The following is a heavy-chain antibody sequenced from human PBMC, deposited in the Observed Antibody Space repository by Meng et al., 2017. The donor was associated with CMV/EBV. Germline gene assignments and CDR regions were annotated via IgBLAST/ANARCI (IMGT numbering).Heavy chain of an antibody. CDR1: GGTFSSYA. CDR3: VLDSSGWYSM. V-gene: IGHV1-69*05. J-gene: IGHJ4*02. Sequence: SVKVSCKASGGTFSSYAISWVRQAPGQGLEWMGGIIPIFGTANYAQKFQGRVPITTDESTSTAYMELSSLRSEDTAVYYCVLDSSGWYSMWGQGTLVTVSS. CDR2: IIPIFGTA. D-gene: IGHD6-19*01.